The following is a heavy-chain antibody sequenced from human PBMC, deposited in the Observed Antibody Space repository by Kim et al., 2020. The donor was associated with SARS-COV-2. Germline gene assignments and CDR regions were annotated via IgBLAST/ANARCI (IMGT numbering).Heavy chain of an antibody. V-gene: IGHV3-23*01. Sequence: GGSLRLSCAASGFTFSSYAMSWVRQAPGKGLEWVSAISGSGGSTYYADSVKSRFTISRDNSKNTLYLQMNSLRAEDTAVYYCAKDLSGYSYGYVGYFDYWGQGTLVTVSS. CDR3: AKDLSGYSYGYVGYFDY. CDR1: GFTFSSYA. CDR2: ISGSGGST. J-gene: IGHJ4*02. D-gene: IGHD5-18*01.